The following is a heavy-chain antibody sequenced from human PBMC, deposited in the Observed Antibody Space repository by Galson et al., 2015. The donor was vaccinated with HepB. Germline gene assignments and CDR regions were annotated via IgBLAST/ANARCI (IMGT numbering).Heavy chain of an antibody. CDR2: ISSNGGST. D-gene: IGHD5-18*01. V-gene: IGHV3-64*01. Sequence: SLRLSCAASGFTFSSYAMHWVRQAPGKGLEYVSAISSNGGSTYYANSVKGRFTISRDNSKNTLYLQMGSLRAEDMAVYYCARTPVGDTAMVGAFDIWGQGTMVTVSS. J-gene: IGHJ3*02. CDR1: GFTFSSYA. CDR3: ARTPVGDTAMVGAFDI.